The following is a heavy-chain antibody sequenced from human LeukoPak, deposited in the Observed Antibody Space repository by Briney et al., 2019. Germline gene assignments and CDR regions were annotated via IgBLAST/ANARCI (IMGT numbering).Heavy chain of an antibody. D-gene: IGHD6-19*01. CDR1: GGSISSYY. CDR3: ARVEAGLFDY. J-gene: IGHJ4*02. V-gene: IGHV4-59*01. CDR2: IYYSGST. Sequence: SETLSLTCTVSGGSISSYYRSWIRQPPGKGLEWIGYIYYSGSTNYNPSLKSRVTISVDTSKNQFSLKLSSVTAADTAVYYCARVEAGLFDYWGQGTLVTVSS.